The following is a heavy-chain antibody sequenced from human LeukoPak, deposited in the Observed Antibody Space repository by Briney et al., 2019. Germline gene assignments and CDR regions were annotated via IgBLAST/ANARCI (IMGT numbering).Heavy chain of an antibody. V-gene: IGHV4-34*01. J-gene: IGHJ5*02. D-gene: IGHD2-2*01. CDR3: AMGGDYCSSTSCYSWFDP. CDR2: INHSGST. CDR1: GGSFSGYY. Sequence: PSETLSLTCAVYGGSFSGYYWSWIRQPPGKGLEWIGEINHSGSTNYNPSLKSRVTISVDTSKNQFSLKLSSVTAADTAVYYCAMGGDYCSSTSCYSWFDPWGQGTLVTVSS.